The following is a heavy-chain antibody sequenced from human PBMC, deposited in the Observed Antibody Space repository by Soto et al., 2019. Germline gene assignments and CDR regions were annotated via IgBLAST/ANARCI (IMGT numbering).Heavy chain of an antibody. CDR1: GFTFSSYA. Sequence: EVQLLESGGGLVQPGGSLRLSCAASGFTFSSYAMSWVRQAPGKGLEWVSAISGSGGSTYYADSVKGRFTISRDNSKNTLYLQMNSLRAEDTAVYYCANGLLWFGELGDYWGQVTLVTVS. CDR2: ISGSGGST. J-gene: IGHJ4*02. CDR3: ANGLLWFGELGDY. V-gene: IGHV3-23*01. D-gene: IGHD3-10*01.